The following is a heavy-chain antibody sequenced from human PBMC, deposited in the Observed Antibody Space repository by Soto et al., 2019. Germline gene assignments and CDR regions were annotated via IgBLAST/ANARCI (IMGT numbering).Heavy chain of an antibody. Sequence: QVQLQESGPGLVKPSGTLSLTCAVSGGSISSSNWWSWVRQPPGKGLEWIGEIYHSGSTNYNPSLKRRVTISGDKSKNQFSLKLSSVTAADTAVYYCARESYYYGSGSYSLGSFDYWGQGTLVTVSS. D-gene: IGHD3-10*01. V-gene: IGHV4-4*02. CDR3: ARESYYYGSGSYSLGSFDY. CDR1: GGSISSSNW. J-gene: IGHJ4*02. CDR2: IYHSGST.